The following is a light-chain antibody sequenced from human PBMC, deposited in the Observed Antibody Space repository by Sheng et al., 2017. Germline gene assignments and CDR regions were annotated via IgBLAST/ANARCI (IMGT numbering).Light chain of an antibody. J-gene: IGKJ1*01. Sequence: IVMTQSPAALSVSPGERATLSCRASQSVSINLAWYQQKPGQAPRLLIYDASSRATGISDRFSGSGSGTDFTLTISRLEPEDFAVYYCQQYGTSPEWTFGQGTKVEIK. CDR1: QSVSIN. CDR3: QQYGTSPEWT. CDR2: DAS. V-gene: IGKV3-20*01.